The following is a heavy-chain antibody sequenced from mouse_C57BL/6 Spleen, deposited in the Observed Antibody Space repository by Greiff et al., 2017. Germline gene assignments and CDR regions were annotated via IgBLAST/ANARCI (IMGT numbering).Heavy chain of an antibody. J-gene: IGHJ3*01. D-gene: IGHD2-14*01. CDR2: ISTYYGDA. Sequence: VLLVESSPSLLRPGVSVKISCKGSCYTFSDSAMHWVKQSHAKSLEWIGVISTYYGDARYNQKFKDKATMTVDKSSSTAYMERTRLTPEDAGVAAGVLRGWFAYWGQGTLVTVSA. V-gene: IGHV1-67*01. CDR1: CYTFSDSA. CDR3: VLRGWFAY.